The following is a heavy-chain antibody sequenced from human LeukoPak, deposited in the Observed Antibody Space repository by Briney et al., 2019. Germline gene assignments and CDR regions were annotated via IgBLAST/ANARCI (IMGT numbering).Heavy chain of an antibody. CDR3: ARYDIVATNWFDP. Sequence: PSETLSLTCTVSGGSISSSSYHWGWIRQPPGKGLEWIGSIYYSGSTYYNPSLKSRVTISVDTSKNQFSLKLNSVTAADTAVYYCARYDIVATNWFDPWGQGTLVTVSS. D-gene: IGHD5-12*01. J-gene: IGHJ5*02. CDR2: IYYSGST. V-gene: IGHV4-39*01. CDR1: GGSISSSSYH.